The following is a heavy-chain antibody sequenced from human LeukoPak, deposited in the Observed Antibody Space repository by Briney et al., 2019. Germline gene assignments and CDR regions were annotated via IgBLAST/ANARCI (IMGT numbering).Heavy chain of an antibody. J-gene: IGHJ4*02. Sequence: PSETLSLTCTVSGGSISNYYWGWIRQPPGKGLEWIGYIYYSGSTNYNPSLKSRVTISVDTSKNQFSLKLSSVTAADTAVYYCARTYCGGDCYYRYWGQGTLVTVSS. V-gene: IGHV4-59*01. CDR1: GGSISNYY. D-gene: IGHD2-21*02. CDR2: IYYSGST. CDR3: ARTYCGGDCYYRY.